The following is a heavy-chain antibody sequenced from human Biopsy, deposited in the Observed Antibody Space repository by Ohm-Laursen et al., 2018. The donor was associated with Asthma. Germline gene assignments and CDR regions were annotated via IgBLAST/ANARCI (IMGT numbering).Heavy chain of an antibody. Sequence: SLRLSCAASGFTFGAFWMSWGRQTPGKGLEWVSVIYSGGTSHTADSVRGRFTISRDYSKNTLYLQMHSLRAEDTAVYYCARGDSSSWSHYYFDYWGQGTLVTVSS. D-gene: IGHD6-13*01. CDR3: ARGDSSSWSHYYFDY. V-gene: IGHV3-53*01. CDR1: GFTFGAFW. CDR2: IYSGGTS. J-gene: IGHJ4*02.